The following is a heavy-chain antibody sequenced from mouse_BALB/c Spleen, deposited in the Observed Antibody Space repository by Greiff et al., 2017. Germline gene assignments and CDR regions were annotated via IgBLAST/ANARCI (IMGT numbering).Heavy chain of an antibody. CDR3: ARGGNGCAMDY. CDR1: GYAFSSYW. CDR2: IYPGDGDT. Sequence: QVQLQQSGAELVRPGSSVKISCKASGYAFSSYWMNWVKQRPGQGLEWIGQIYPGDGDTNYNGKFKGKATLTADKSSSTAYMQLSSLTSEDSAVYFCARGGNGCAMDYWGQGTSVTVSS. V-gene: IGHV1-80*01. J-gene: IGHJ4*01.